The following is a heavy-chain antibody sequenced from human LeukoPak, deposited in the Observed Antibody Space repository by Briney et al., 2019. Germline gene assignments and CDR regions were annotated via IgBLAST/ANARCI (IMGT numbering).Heavy chain of an antibody. CDR2: IYYMGAT. J-gene: IGHJ4*02. CDR3: ARIYLVYYGSESYKYYFDY. Sequence: SETLSLTCTVSGGSMSVHYWSWIRQTPGKGLEWIGHIYYMGATTYNPSLKSPVSISVDTSKNQFSLRLTSVTAADTAVYFCARIYLVYYGSESYKYYFDYWGQGMLVTVSS. D-gene: IGHD3-10*01. CDR1: GGSMSVHY. V-gene: IGHV4-59*11.